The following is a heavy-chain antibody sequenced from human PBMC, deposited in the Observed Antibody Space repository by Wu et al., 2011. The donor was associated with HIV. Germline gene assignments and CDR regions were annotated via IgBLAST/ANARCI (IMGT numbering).Heavy chain of an antibody. CDR3: ARARITIFGVVPFDI. D-gene: IGHD3-3*01. Sequence: QVQLVQSGAEVKKPGASVKVSCKASHYTFTTYGFSWVRQAPGQGIEWMGWISAYNGDTNYAQKLQGRVTMTTDTSTSTAYMELRSLRSDDTAVYYCARARITIFGVVPFDIWGQGTMVTVSS. J-gene: IGHJ3*02. V-gene: IGHV1-18*01. CDR1: HYTFTTYG. CDR2: ISAYNGDT.